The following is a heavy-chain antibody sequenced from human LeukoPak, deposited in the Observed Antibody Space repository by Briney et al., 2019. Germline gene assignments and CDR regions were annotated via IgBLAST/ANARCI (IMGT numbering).Heavy chain of an antibody. J-gene: IGHJ4*02. CDR1: GFTFSSYA. CDR3: AKSAYYDSSGFYREYYFDY. CDR2: ISGSGGST. Sequence: GGSLRLSCAASGFTFSSYAMSWVRQAPGKGLEWVSTISGSGGSTHYADSVKGRFTISRDNSKNTLHLQMNSLRAEDTAVYYCAKSAYYDSSGFYREYYFDYWGQGTLVTVSS. V-gene: IGHV3-23*01. D-gene: IGHD3-22*01.